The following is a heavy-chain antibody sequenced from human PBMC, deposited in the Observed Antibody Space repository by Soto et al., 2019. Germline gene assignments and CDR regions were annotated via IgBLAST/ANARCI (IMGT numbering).Heavy chain of an antibody. CDR3: AKDMAAAAHQGAAFDI. CDR2: IWNDGTNK. D-gene: IGHD6-13*01. J-gene: IGHJ3*02. CDR1: GFTFSNYG. V-gene: IGHV3-33*03. Sequence: QVQLVESGGGVVQPGRSLRLSCAASGFTFSNYGMHWVRQAPGKGVEWVAVIWNDGTNKYYVDSVRGRFTISRDDSKNPLYLEMNSLRAEDTGVYYCAKDMAAAAHQGAAFDIWGLGTMVSVSA.